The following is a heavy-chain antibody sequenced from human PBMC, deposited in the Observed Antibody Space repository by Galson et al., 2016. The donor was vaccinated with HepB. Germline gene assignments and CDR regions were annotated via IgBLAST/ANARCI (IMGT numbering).Heavy chain of an antibody. CDR1: GFTVSNNY. CDR2: IYSGGGT. Sequence: SLRLSCAVSGFTVSNNYMSWVRQAPGKGLEWVSVIYSGGGTYYADSVKGRFTMSRDNSKNTVYLQMNSLRAEDTAVYYCARLDVVRGRDYWGQGTLVTVSS. D-gene: IGHD3/OR15-3a*01. J-gene: IGHJ4*02. V-gene: IGHV3-53*01. CDR3: ARLDVVRGRDY.